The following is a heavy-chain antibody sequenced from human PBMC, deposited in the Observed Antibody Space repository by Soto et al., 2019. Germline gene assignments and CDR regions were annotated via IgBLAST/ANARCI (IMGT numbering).Heavy chain of an antibody. V-gene: IGHV3-21*01. Sequence: GGSRRRSWAASGFTFSAYSMNWVRQAPGRGLEWVSSISSSSSHIYYADSVKGRFTISRDNAKNSLYLQMNSPRAEDTAVYYCARDSGRGFDPWGQGTLVTVSS. CDR3: ARDSGRGFDP. J-gene: IGHJ5*02. CDR2: ISSSSSHI. CDR1: GFTFSAYS.